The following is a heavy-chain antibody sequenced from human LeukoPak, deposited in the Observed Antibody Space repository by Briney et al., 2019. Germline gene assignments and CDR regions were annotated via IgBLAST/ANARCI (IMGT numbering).Heavy chain of an antibody. CDR3: ARVGYTDTWYSSPPFDC. CDR1: GFTVSSNY. J-gene: IGHJ4*02. V-gene: IGHV3-66*01. D-gene: IGHD2-15*01. Sequence: GGSLRLSCAASGFTVSSNYMSWVRQAPGKGLEWVSIIYSGGSTYYADSVKGGFTISRDNSKNILYLQMNSLRAEDTALYYCARVGYTDTWYSSPPFDCWGQGTLVTVSS. CDR2: IYSGGST.